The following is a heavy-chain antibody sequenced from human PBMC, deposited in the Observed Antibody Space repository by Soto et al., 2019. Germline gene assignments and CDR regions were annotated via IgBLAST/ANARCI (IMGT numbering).Heavy chain of an antibody. J-gene: IGHJ5*02. CDR1: GGTFSSYG. D-gene: IGHD3-10*01. Sequence: QVQLVQSGAEVKKPGSSVKVSCKASGGTFSSYGISWVRQAPGQGLEWMGGIIPIFGTANYAQKFQGRVTITADESTTTAYMELSSLRSEDTAVYYCATTYYYGSGPTPTENWFDPWGQGTLVTVSS. V-gene: IGHV1-69*12. CDR2: IIPIFGTA. CDR3: ATTYYYGSGPTPTENWFDP.